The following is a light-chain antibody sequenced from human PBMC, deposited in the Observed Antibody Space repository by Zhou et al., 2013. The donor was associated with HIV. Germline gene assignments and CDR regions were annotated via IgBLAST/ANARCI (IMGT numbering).Light chain of an antibody. CDR1: RSISTY. V-gene: IGKV1-39*01. J-gene: IGKJ4*01. Sequence: DIQMTQSPPSLSASVGDGVTITCRASRSISTYLNWYQQKPGKPPKLLIYAASSLQSGVPSRFSGSGSGTDFTLSISSLQPEDFATYYCQQSSTTPLSFGGGTKVEIK. CDR3: QQSSTTPLS. CDR2: AAS.